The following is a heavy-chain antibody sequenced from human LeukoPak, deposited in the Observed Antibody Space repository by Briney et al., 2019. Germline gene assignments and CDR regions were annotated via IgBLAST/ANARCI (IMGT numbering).Heavy chain of an antibody. V-gene: IGHV4-34*01. CDR2: ISHSGST. J-gene: IGHJ5*02. D-gene: IGHD3-3*01. Sequence: LETLSLTCAVSGGSFSGYYWSWIRQPPGKGLEWIGEISHSGSTNYNPSLKSRVTISVDTSKNQFSLKLSSVTAADTAVYYCARGRLVRRYDFWSGYPNWFDPWGQGTLVTVSS. CDR3: ARGRLVRRYDFWSGYPNWFDP. CDR1: GGSFSGYY.